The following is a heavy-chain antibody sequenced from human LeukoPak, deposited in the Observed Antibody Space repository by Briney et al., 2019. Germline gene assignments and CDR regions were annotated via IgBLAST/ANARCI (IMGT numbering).Heavy chain of an antibody. V-gene: IGHV4-59*01. D-gene: IGHD6-13*01. Sequence: SETLSLTCAVSGGSISSYYWSWIRQPPGKGLEWIGYIYYSGSTNYNPSLKSRVTISVDTSKNQFSLKLSSVTAADTAVYYCARTRYSSSWYYFDYWGQGTLVTVSS. CDR1: GGSISSYY. CDR2: IYYSGST. J-gene: IGHJ4*02. CDR3: ARTRYSSSWYYFDY.